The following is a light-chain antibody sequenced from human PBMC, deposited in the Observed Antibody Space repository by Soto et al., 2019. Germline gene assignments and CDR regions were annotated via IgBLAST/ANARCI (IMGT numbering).Light chain of an antibody. CDR3: AAWDGSLDVVL. CDR1: TSNIGTNT. J-gene: IGLJ2*01. Sequence: QSVLTQPPSASGTPGQRVTISCSGSTSNIGTNTVNWYQQFPGSAPQLLLYNTNQRPSGVPGRFSGSKSGTSASLAISGLQSEEEADYYCAAWDGSLDVVLFGGVTKVTVL. V-gene: IGLV1-44*01. CDR2: NTN.